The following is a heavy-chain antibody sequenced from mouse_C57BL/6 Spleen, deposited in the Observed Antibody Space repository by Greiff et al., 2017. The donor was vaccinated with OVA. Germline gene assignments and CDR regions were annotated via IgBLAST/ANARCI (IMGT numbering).Heavy chain of an antibody. Sequence: QVQLQQSGPELVKPGASVKISCKASGYAFSSSWMNWVKQRPGKGLEWIGRIYPGDGDTNYNGKFKGKATLTADKSSSTAYMQLSSLTSEDSAVYFCAREETLDSSGYVGYWGQGTTLTVSS. D-gene: IGHD3-2*02. CDR1: GYAFSSSW. CDR2: IYPGDGDT. V-gene: IGHV1-82*01. CDR3: AREETLDSSGYVGY. J-gene: IGHJ2*01.